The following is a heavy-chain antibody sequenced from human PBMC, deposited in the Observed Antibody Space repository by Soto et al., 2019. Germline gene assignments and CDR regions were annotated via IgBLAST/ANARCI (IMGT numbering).Heavy chain of an antibody. J-gene: IGHJ3*02. D-gene: IGHD5-12*01. CDR1: GYSFRSYG. V-gene: IGHV1-18*01. CDR3: AREYSGYFDAFDI. CDR2: INTYNGNT. Sequence: QVQLVQSGAEVKKPGASVKVSCKTFGYSFRSYGVSWGRQAPGQGREWMGGINTYNGNTYYAQSLQGRVTITTDTSTSTAYMELRILRSDDAAIYYCAREYSGYFDAFDIWGQGTMVTVAS.